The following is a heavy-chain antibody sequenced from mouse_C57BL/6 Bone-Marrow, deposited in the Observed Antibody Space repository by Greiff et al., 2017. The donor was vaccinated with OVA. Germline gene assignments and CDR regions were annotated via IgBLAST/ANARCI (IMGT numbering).Heavy chain of an antibody. CDR3: AREDGNLFFDV. J-gene: IGHJ1*03. Sequence: QVQLQQPGAELVRPGSSVKLSCKASGYTFTSYWMHWVKQRPIQGLEWIGNIDPSDSETHYNQKFKDKATLTVDKSSSTAYMQLSSLTSEDSAVYYGAREDGNLFFDVWGTGTTVTVSS. D-gene: IGHD2-1*01. CDR1: GYTFTSYW. CDR2: IDPSDSET. V-gene: IGHV1-52*01.